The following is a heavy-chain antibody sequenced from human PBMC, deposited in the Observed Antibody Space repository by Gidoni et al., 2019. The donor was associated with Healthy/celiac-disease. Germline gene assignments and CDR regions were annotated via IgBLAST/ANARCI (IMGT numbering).Heavy chain of an antibody. CDR1: GFPFSSYA. CDR2: ISYDGSNK. D-gene: IGHD6-13*01. CDR3: AREGPEAAASDY. J-gene: IGHJ4*02. Sequence: QVQLVESGGGVVQPGRSLRLSCAASGFPFSSYAMHWVRQAPGKGLEWVAVISYDGSNKYYADSVKGRFTISRDNSKNTLYLQMNSLRAEDTAVYYCAREGPEAAASDYWGQGTLVTVSS. V-gene: IGHV3-30-3*01.